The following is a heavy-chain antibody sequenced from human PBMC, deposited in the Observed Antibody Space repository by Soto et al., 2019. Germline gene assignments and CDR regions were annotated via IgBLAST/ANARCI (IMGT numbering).Heavy chain of an antibody. Sequence: PSETLSLTCTVSGGSVSSGSYYWSWIRQPPGKGLEWTGYIYYSGSTNYNPSLKSRVTISVDTSKNQFSLKLSSVTAADTAVYYCAREYGSGYFDYWGQGTLVTVSS. CDR1: GGSVSSGSYY. CDR2: IYYSGST. D-gene: IGHD3-10*01. V-gene: IGHV4-61*01. CDR3: AREYGSGYFDY. J-gene: IGHJ4*02.